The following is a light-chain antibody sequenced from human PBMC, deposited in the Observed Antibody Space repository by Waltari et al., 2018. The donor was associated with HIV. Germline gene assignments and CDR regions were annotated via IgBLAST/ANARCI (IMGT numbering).Light chain of an antibody. CDR1: RSNSGNNF. J-gene: IGLJ3*02. CDR3: ASWDDTLGHWI. Sequence: QPKMTQAPSASKTLVQRITMSCSGGRSNSGNNFLSWYQQFPGLGPPLVISRNDQRPTWVPGCFSGSKSGTSAFLAITGLRLEDEATYICASWDDTLGHWIFGGGTKLTVL. CDR2: RND. V-gene: IGLV1-47*01.